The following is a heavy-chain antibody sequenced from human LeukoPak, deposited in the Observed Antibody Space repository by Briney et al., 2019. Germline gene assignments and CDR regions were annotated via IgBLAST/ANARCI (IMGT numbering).Heavy chain of an antibody. D-gene: IGHD6-19*01. J-gene: IGHJ1*01. V-gene: IGHV4-34*01. CDR2: INHSGNN. CDR1: GGFFSAYY. CDR3: ASAPSVAGTREGAEYFQH. Sequence: SETLTLTCAVYGGFFSAYYWSWIRQPPGKGLEWIGEINHSGNNNYNPSLKSRVPISVDTSKNHFSLKLSSVTAVDTAVYYCASAPSVAGTREGAEYFQHWGQGTLVTVSS.